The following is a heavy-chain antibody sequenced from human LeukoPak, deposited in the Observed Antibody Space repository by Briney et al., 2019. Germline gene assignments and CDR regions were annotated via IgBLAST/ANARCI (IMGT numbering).Heavy chain of an antibody. CDR3: ARDHGQRGYSGYDSPFDH. V-gene: IGHV4-59*01. J-gene: IGHJ4*02. CDR1: GGSISSYY. Sequence: SETLSLTCTVSGGSISSYYWSWIRQPPGKGLEWIGYIYYSGSTNYNPSLKSRVTISVDTSKNQFSLKLSSVTAADTAVYYCARDHGQRGYSGYDSPFDHWGQGTLVTVSS. CDR2: IYYSGST. D-gene: IGHD5-12*01.